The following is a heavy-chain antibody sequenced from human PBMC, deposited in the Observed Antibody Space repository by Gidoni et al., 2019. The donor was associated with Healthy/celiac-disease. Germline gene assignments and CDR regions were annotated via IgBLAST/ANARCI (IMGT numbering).Heavy chain of an antibody. Sequence: QVQLVQSGAEVKQPGASVKGSCQASGYTFTRYYMHWVRQAPGQGLEWMGIINPSGGSTSYAQKFQGRVTMTRDTSTSTVYMELSSLRSEDTAVYYCARVTYYYDSSGYQTRGFDYWGQGTLVTVSS. V-gene: IGHV1-46*01. CDR3: ARVTYYYDSSGYQTRGFDY. J-gene: IGHJ4*02. CDR1: GYTFTRYY. D-gene: IGHD3-22*01. CDR2: INPSGGST.